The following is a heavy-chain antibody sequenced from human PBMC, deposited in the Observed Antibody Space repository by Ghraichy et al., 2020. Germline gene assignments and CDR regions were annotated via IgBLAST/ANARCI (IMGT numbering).Heavy chain of an antibody. Sequence: GGSLRLSCAASGFTFSNAWMSWVRQAPGKGLEWVGRIKSKTDGGTTDYAAPVKGRFTISRDDSKNTLYLQMNSLKTEDTAVYYCTTHFTDEWELGAFDIWGQGTMVTVSS. CDR1: GFTFSNAW. D-gene: IGHD1-26*01. V-gene: IGHV3-15*01. CDR2: IKSKTDGGTT. J-gene: IGHJ3*02. CDR3: TTHFTDEWELGAFDI.